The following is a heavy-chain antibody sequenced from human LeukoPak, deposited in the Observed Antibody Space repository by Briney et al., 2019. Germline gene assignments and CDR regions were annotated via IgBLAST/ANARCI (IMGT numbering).Heavy chain of an antibody. CDR3: AKSPYSGSYNPYFDY. J-gene: IGHJ4*02. Sequence: GGSLRLSCAASGFTFSSFALSWVRQAPGKGLEWVSAISGSGGITYYADSVKGRFTIFRDNSKNTLYLQMNSLRAEDTAVYYCAKSPYSGSYNPYFDYWGQGTLVTVSS. CDR2: ISGSGGIT. V-gene: IGHV3-23*01. CDR1: GFTFSSFA. D-gene: IGHD1-26*01.